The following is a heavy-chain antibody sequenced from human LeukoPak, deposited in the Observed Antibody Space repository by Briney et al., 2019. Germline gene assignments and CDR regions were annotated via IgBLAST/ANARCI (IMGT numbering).Heavy chain of an antibody. J-gene: IGHJ4*02. V-gene: IGHV3-48*04. CDR3: VSDLDYDSSGPRRYFDY. CDR2: ISSSSSTI. D-gene: IGHD3-22*01. Sequence: GGSLRLSCAAYGFTFSAYSMNWVRQAPGKGLEWVSYISSSSSTIFYADSVKGRFTISRDNAKNSLYLQMNSLRAEDTAVYYCVSDLDYDSSGPRRYFDYWGQGTLVTVSS. CDR1: GFTFSAYS.